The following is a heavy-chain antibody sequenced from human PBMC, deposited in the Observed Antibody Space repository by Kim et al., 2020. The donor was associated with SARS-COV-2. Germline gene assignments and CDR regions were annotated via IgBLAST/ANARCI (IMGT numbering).Heavy chain of an antibody. CDR2: INHSGST. Sequence: SETLSLTCAVYGGSFSGYYWSWIRQPPGKGLEWIGEINHSGSTNYNPSLKSRVTISVDTSKNQFSLKLTSVTAADTAVYYCARVRGELVTKLLWFGEDYYGMEVWGQGTTVTVSS. CDR3: ARVRGELVTKLLWFGEDYYGMEV. D-gene: IGHD3-10*01. J-gene: IGHJ6*02. CDR1: GGSFSGYY. V-gene: IGHV4-34*01.